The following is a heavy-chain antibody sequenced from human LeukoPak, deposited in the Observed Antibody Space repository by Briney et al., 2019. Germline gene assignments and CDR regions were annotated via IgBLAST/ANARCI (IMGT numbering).Heavy chain of an antibody. CDR2: ISARGGST. J-gene: IGHJ4*02. V-gene: IGHV3-23*01. CDR1: GFTFSSYA. CDR3: AKGHTFGVAPDY. D-gene: IGHD3-3*01. Sequence: GGSLRLSCAASGFTFSSYAMSWVRQAPGKGLEWVSTISARGGSTYYADSVKGRFTISRDNSKNTLYLQMNSLRAEDTAVYYCAKGHTFGVAPDYWGQGTLVTVSS.